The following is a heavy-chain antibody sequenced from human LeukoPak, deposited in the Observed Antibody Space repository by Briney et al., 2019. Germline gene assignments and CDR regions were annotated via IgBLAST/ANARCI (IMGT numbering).Heavy chain of an antibody. J-gene: IGHJ4*02. CDR3: AGDLSSTSNWEFDY. Sequence: GASVKVSCEASGYTFTDYFIHWVRQAPGQGPEWMGRMNGNSGVTMYAQTLQDRVTMTRDTSISTAYMELSRLTSDDTAVYYCAGDLSSTSNWEFDYWGQGTLVTVSS. V-gene: IGHV1-2*06. D-gene: IGHD7-27*01. CDR2: MNGNSGVT. CDR1: GYTFTDYF.